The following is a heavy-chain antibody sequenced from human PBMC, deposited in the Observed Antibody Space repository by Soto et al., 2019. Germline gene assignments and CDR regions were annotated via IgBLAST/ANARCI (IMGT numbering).Heavy chain of an antibody. V-gene: IGHV4-39*01. CDR2: IYYSGST. CDR3: ARHTPAISISDH. D-gene: IGHD2-15*01. Sequence: QLQLQESGPGLVKPSETLSLTCTVSGGSISSSSYYWGWIRQPPGKGLEWIGSIYYSGSTYYNPSLKSRVTISVDTSKHQFSLKLSSVTAADTTVYYCARHTPAISISDHWGQGTLVTVSS. CDR1: GGSISSSSYY. J-gene: IGHJ4*02.